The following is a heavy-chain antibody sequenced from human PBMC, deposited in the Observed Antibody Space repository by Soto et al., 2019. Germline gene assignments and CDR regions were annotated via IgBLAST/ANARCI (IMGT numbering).Heavy chain of an antibody. CDR3: AREGTYSSSRNYYYYGMDV. Sequence: ASVKVSCKASGYTFTGYYMHWVRQAPGQGLEWMGWINPNSGGTNYAQKFQGWVTMTRDTSISTAYMELSRLRSDDTAVYYCAREGTYSSSRNYYYYGMDVWGQGTTVTVSS. V-gene: IGHV1-2*04. CDR2: INPNSGGT. D-gene: IGHD6-13*01. CDR1: GYTFTGYY. J-gene: IGHJ6*02.